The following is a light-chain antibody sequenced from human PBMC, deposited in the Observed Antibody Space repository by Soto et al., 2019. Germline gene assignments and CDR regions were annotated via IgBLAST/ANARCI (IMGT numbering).Light chain of an antibody. V-gene: IGLV2-23*01. CDR1: SSDVGSYNL. Sequence: QSVLTQPASVSGSPGPSITISCTGTSSDVGSYNLVSWYQQHPGKAPKLMIYEGSKRPSGVSNRFSGSKSGNTASLTISGLQAEDEADYYCCSYAGSSTHVVFGGGTKLTVL. J-gene: IGLJ2*01. CDR2: EGS. CDR3: CSYAGSSTHVV.